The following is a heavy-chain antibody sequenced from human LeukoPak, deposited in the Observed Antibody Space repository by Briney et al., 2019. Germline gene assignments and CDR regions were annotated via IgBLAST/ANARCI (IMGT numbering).Heavy chain of an antibody. CDR2: INGNSGDT. J-gene: IGHJ4*02. D-gene: IGHD5-24*01. Sequence: ASVKVSCKASGYTFSGYYMHWVRQAPEQGLQWMGWINGNSGDTNYAQEFQGRVTMTRDTSISTASMELRSLTSDDTAVYYCARHDGATIFDYWGQGTLVTVSS. CDR1: GYTFSGYY. CDR3: ARHDGATIFDY. V-gene: IGHV1-2*02.